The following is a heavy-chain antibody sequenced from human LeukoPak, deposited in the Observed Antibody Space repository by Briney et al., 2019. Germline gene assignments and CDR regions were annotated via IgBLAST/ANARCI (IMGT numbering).Heavy chain of an antibody. J-gene: IGHJ4*02. CDR1: GFTFNSYA. CDR3: ARDEEIWFGELLRGSLTIDY. V-gene: IGHV3-30*04. CDR2: ISYDGSNK. D-gene: IGHD3-10*01. Sequence: PRGSLRLSCAASGFTFNSYAMHWVRQAPGKGLEWVAVISYDGSNKYYADSVKGRFTISRDNSKNTLYLQMNSLRAEDTAVYYCARDEEIWFGELLRGSLTIDYWGQGTLVTVSS.